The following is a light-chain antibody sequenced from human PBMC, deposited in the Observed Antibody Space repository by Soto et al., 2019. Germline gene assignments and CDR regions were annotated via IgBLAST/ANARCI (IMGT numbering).Light chain of an antibody. CDR1: QDISDV. CDR3: MQALTAPPT. J-gene: IGKJ1*01. CDR2: LGS. Sequence: MTQSPSALSASVGDRVTITCPASQDISDVLNWYLQKPGQSPQLLIYLGSNRASGVPDRFSGSGSGTDFTLKISRVEAEDVGVYHCMQALTAPPTFGQGTKVDI. V-gene: IGKV2-28*01.